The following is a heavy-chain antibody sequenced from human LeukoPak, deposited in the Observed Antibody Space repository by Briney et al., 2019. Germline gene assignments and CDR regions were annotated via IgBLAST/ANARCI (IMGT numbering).Heavy chain of an antibody. V-gene: IGHV3-43*01. CDR3: AKDIDGSGSYTWWTPTFDY. D-gene: IGHD3-10*01. J-gene: IGHJ4*02. CDR1: GFTFDDYT. CDR2: ISWDGGST. Sequence: GGSLRLSCAASGFTFDDYTMHWVRQAPGKGLEWVSLISWDGGSTYYADSVKGRFTISRDNSKNSLYLQMNSLRTEDTALYYCAKDIDGSGSYTWWTPTFDYWGQGTLVTVSS.